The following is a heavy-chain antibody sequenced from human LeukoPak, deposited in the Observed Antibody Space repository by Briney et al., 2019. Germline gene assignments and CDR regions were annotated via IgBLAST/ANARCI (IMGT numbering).Heavy chain of an antibody. Sequence: PGRSLRLSCAASVFTFDDYAMHGVRQAPGKGREGVSSISWNSVSIGYADSVRGRFTISRDNAKNSLYLQMSSLRAEDTDLYYCAKDRLSGIRGAPDYWGQGTLVTVSS. V-gene: IGHV3-9*01. CDR1: VFTFDDYA. J-gene: IGHJ4*02. CDR2: ISWNSVSI. D-gene: IGHD3-10*01. CDR3: AKDRLSGIRGAPDY.